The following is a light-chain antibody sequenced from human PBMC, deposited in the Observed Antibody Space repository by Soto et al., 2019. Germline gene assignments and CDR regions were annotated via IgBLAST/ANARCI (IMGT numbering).Light chain of an antibody. Sequence: DIQMTQSPSTLSASVGDRVTITCRASQSISSWLAWYQQKPGKAPKLLIYDASSLESGVPSRFSGSGSGTEFTLTISSLQPDDFASYYCHQYNSYSWTFAQGTKVEIK. CDR3: HQYNSYSWT. CDR2: DAS. V-gene: IGKV1-5*01. J-gene: IGKJ1*01. CDR1: QSISSW.